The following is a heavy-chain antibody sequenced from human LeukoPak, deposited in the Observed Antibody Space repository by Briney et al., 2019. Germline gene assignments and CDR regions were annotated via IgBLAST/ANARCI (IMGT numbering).Heavy chain of an antibody. Sequence: ASVKVSCKVSGYSVTELSMHWVRQAPGKGLEWMGGFDPEDGETIYAQKFQGRVTMTEDTSTDTAYMELSSLRSDDTAVYYCASFDWGFVDSFDIWGQGTMVTVSS. CDR3: ASFDWGFVDSFDI. V-gene: IGHV1-24*01. D-gene: IGHD3-9*01. J-gene: IGHJ3*02. CDR1: GYSVTELS. CDR2: FDPEDGET.